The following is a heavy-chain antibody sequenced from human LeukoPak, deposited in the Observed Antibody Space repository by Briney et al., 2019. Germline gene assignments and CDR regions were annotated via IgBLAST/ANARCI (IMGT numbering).Heavy chain of an antibody. CDR2: ISWNSGTI. J-gene: IGHJ6*02. CDR1: GFTFDDYA. CDR3: AKGQSAYSYGFYGMDV. D-gene: IGHD5-18*01. V-gene: IGHV3-9*01. Sequence: PGRSLRLSCAASGFTFDDYAMHWVRQAPGKGLEWVSGISWNSGTIGYADSVKGRFTISRDNAKNSLYLQMNSLRAEDTALYYCAKGQSAYSYGFYGMDVWGQGTTVTVSS.